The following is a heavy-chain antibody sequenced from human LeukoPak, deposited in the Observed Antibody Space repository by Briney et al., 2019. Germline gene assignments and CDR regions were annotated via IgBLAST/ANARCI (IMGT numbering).Heavy chain of an antibody. V-gene: IGHV3-23*01. CDR1: GFTFSSYA. J-gene: IGHJ4*02. D-gene: IGHD3-22*01. CDR3: AKAPTKEEEWLLLNYFDY. CDR2: ISGSGTRT. Sequence: GGSLRLSCAASGFTFSSYAMSWVRQAPGKGLEWVSAISGSGTRTYYADSVKGQFTISRDNSKNTLYLQMNSLRAEDTAVYYCAKAPTKEEEWLLLNYFDYWGQGTLVTVSS.